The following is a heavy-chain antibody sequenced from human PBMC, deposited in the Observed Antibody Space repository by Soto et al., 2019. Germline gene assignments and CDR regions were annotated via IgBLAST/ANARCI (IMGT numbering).Heavy chain of an antibody. Sequence: ASVKVCCKASGYTFTSYDIKWVRQATGQGLEWMGWMNPNSGNTGYAQKFQGRVTITRNTSISPAYMELSSLRSEDTAVYYCARGADRSTYYCNYYGMDVWGRGSTFTVSS. CDR3: ARGADRSTYYCNYYGMDV. D-gene: IGHD3-22*01. CDR2: MNPNSGNT. CDR1: GYTFTSYD. J-gene: IGHJ6*02. V-gene: IGHV1-8*01.